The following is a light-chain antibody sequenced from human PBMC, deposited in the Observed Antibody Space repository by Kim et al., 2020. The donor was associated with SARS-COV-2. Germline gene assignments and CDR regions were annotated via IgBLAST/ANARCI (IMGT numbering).Light chain of an antibody. CDR3: QSYGNGNLVV. Sequence: KSLTIPSPPRSATIPPNYVQWYQQRPGSAPATVIYEDDQRPSGVPDRFSGSIDSSSNSASLIISGLKTEDEADYYCQSYGNGNLVVFGGGTQLTVL. CDR2: EDD. V-gene: IGLV6-57*03. J-gene: IGLJ2*01. CDR1: SATIPPNY.